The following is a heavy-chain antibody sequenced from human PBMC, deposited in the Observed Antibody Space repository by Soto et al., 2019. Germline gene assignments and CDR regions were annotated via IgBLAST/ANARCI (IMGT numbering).Heavy chain of an antibody. J-gene: IGHJ4*02. Sequence: QVQLVESGGGVVQPGRSLRLSCAASGFTFSSYGMHWVRQAPGKGLEWVAVIWYDGSNKYYADSVKGRFTISRDNSKYTLYLQMNSLRAEDTAVYYCAREGTYCSGGSCYPHFDYWGQGTLVTVSS. D-gene: IGHD2-15*01. V-gene: IGHV3-33*01. CDR3: AREGTYCSGGSCYPHFDY. CDR2: IWYDGSNK. CDR1: GFTFSSYG.